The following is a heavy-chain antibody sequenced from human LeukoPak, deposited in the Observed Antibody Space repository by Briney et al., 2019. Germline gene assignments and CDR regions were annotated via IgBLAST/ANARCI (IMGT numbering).Heavy chain of an antibody. CDR2: IYYSGST. V-gene: IGHV4-39*01. D-gene: IGHD3-10*01. Sequence: TSETLSLTCTVSGGSISSSSYYWGWIRQPPGKGLEWIGSIYYSGSTYYNPSLKSRVTISVDTSKNQFSLKLSSVTAADTAVYYCASATGLLWFGELKYNWFDPWGQGTLVTVSS. CDR3: ASATGLLWFGELKYNWFDP. J-gene: IGHJ5*02. CDR1: GGSISSSSYY.